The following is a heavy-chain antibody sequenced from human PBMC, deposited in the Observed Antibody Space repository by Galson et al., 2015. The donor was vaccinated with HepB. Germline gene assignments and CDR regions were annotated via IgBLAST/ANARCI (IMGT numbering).Heavy chain of an antibody. Sequence: SVKVSCKVFGYTFASYFIHWVRQAPGQGLEWMGRLNPNSGDTDYAQKFQGRVTMTRDTSTSTASLEVRRLRSDDTVVYYCARDPGSGDLDFWGQGTLVTVSS. D-gene: IGHD3-10*01. CDR2: LNPNSGDT. CDR3: ARDPGSGDLDF. CDR1: GYTFASYF. J-gene: IGHJ4*02. V-gene: IGHV1-2*05.